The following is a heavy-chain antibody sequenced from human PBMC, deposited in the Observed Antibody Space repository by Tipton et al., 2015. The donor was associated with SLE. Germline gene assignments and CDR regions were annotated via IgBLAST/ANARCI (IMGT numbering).Heavy chain of an antibody. Sequence: LRLSCTVSGGSISGYYWTWIRQPPGKGLEWIGHIYYSGSCYSGSTNYNPSLKSRVTISEDTSKDQFSLKLTSVTAADTAVYYCARTLRGDGVVVGLDHYYMDVWGKGTTVTVSS. CDR3: ARTLRGDGVVVGLDHYYMDV. D-gene: IGHD3-3*01. J-gene: IGHJ6*03. CDR2: IYYSGSCYSGST. V-gene: IGHV4-59*01. CDR1: GGSISGYY.